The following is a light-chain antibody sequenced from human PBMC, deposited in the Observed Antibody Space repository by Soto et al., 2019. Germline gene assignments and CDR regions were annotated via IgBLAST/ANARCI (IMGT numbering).Light chain of an antibody. CDR3: SSYTTSYSVV. CDR2: DVT. Sequence: QSVLTQPASVSGSPGQSITISCTGTSSDVGGYNFVSWYQHHPGKAPKVIIYDVTNRPSGVSSRFSGSKSGSTASLTISGLQAEEEADYYCSSYTTSYSVVFGGGTKLTVL. J-gene: IGLJ2*01. CDR1: SSDVGGYNF. V-gene: IGLV2-14*03.